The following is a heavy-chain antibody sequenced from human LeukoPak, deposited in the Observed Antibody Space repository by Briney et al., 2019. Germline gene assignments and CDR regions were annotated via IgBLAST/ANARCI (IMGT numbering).Heavy chain of an antibody. CDR2: ISYDGSNK. D-gene: IGHD4-17*01. CDR3: ARDTNGDYGY. CDR1: GFTFSSYA. J-gene: IGHJ4*02. V-gene: IGHV3-30*14. Sequence: GRSLRLSCAASGFTFSSYAMHWVRQAPGKGLEWVAVISYDGSNKYYADSVKGRFTISRDNSKNTLYLQMNSLRAEDTAVYYCARDTNGDYGYWGQGTLVTVSS.